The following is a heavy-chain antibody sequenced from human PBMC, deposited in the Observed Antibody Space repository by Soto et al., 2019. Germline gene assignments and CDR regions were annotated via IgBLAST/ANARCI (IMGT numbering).Heavy chain of an antibody. J-gene: IGHJ6*02. CDR2: IWYDGSNK. CDR3: ARDGAYYYDSSGYAPHYYYYGMDV. D-gene: IGHD3-22*01. CDR1: GFTFSSYG. Sequence: GGSLRLSCAASGFTFSSYGMHWVRQAPGKGLEWVAVIWYDGSNKYYADSVKGRFTISRDNSKNTLYLQMNSLRAEDTAVYYCARDGAYYYDSSGYAPHYYYYGMDVWGQGTTVTVSS. V-gene: IGHV3-33*01.